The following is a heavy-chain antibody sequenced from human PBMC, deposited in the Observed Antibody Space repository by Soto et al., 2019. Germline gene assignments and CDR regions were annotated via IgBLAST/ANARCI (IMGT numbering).Heavy chain of an antibody. D-gene: IGHD6-13*01. Sequence: QVQLVQSGAEVKKPGASVKVSCKASGYTFTGYYIHWVRQAPGQGLEWMGWINPNSGGTNYAQKFQGKVTMTRNTSISKAYMELSRLRSDDTAVYYCARTDIAATGTGWYFDLWGRGTLVTVSS. CDR1: GYTFTGYY. CDR2: INPNSGGT. J-gene: IGHJ2*01. CDR3: ARTDIAATGTGWYFDL. V-gene: IGHV1-2*02.